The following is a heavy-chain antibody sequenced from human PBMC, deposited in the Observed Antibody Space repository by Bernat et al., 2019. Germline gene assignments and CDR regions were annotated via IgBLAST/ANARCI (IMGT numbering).Heavy chain of an antibody. D-gene: IGHD3-10*01. V-gene: IGHV1-8*01. CDR2: MNPNSGNT. Sequence: QVQLVQSGAEVKEPGASVKVSCKASGYTFTSYDINWVRQATGQGLEWMGWMNPNSGNTGYAQKFQGRVTMTRNTSISTAYMELSSLRSEDTAVYYCAQTYGSGSYSASRRFDYWGRGPLVTVSS. CDR3: AQTYGSGSYSASRRFDY. CDR1: GYTFTSYD. J-gene: IGHJ4*02.